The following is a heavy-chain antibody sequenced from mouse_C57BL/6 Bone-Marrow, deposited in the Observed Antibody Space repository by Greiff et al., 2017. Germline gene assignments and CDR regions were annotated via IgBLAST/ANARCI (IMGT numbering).Heavy chain of an antibody. CDR3: TSSALTAQATSFAY. V-gene: IGHV1-15*01. CDR2: IDPETGGT. D-gene: IGHD3-2*02. Sequence: QVQLQQSGAELVRPGASVTLSCKASGYTFTDYEMHWVKQTPVHGLEWIGAIDPETGGTAYNQKFKGKAILTADKSSSTAYMELRSLTSEDSAVYYCTSSALTAQATSFAYWGQGTLVTVSA. J-gene: IGHJ3*01. CDR1: GYTFTDYE.